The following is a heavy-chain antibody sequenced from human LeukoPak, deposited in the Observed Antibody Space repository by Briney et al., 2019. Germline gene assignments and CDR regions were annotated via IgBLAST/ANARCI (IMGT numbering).Heavy chain of an antibody. CDR3: ARRYNWNYFDY. CDR2: IYTSGST. CDR1: GGSISSYY. D-gene: IGHD1-20*01. J-gene: IGHJ4*02. V-gene: IGHV4-4*09. Sequence: TSETLSLTCTVSGGSISSYYWSWIRQPPGKGLEWIGYIYTSGSTNYNPPLKSRVTISVDTSKNQFSLKLSSVTAADTAVYYCARRYNWNYFDYWGQGTLVTVSS.